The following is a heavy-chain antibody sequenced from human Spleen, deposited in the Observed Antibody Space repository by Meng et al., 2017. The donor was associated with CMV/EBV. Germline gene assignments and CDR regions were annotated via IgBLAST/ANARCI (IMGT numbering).Heavy chain of an antibody. CDR2: ISGYDGNT. J-gene: IGHJ5*02. V-gene: IGHV1-18*01. Sequence: ASVKVSCKTSGYIFTKYAISWVRQAPGQGPEWMGWISGYDGNTYYAQKFQGRVIMTIDTSTRTGYMEMRSLRSNDTAVYYCAGVFCSSTSCPGSRFDPWGQGTLVTVSS. D-gene: IGHD2-2*01. CDR3: AGVFCSSTSCPGSRFDP. CDR1: GYIFTKYA.